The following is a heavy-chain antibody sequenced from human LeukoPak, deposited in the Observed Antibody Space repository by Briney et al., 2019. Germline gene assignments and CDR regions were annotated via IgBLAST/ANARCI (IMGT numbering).Heavy chain of an antibody. D-gene: IGHD2-2*01. V-gene: IGHV4-39*02. CDR2: IYYSGST. CDR1: GGSISSSSYY. J-gene: IGHJ3*02. CDR3: ARDIVVVPAAIQAADAFDI. Sequence: SETLSLTCTVSGGSISSSSYYWGWIRQPPGKGLEWIGSIYYSGSTYYNPSLKSRVTISVDTSKNQFSLKLSSVTAADTAVYYCARDIVVVPAAIQAADAFDIWGKGTMVTVSS.